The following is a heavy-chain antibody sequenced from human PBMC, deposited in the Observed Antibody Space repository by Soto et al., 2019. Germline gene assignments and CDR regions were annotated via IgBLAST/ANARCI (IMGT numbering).Heavy chain of an antibody. V-gene: IGHV3-66*01. J-gene: IGHJ4*02. CDR3: ARGTGGATAMNY. Sequence: EVQLVESGGGLVQPGGSLRLSCAASGFTVNSYYMSWVRQAPGKGLEWVSVVYTGGSTYYTDSVKGRFTISRDNSKNTLYLQMNTLSAEDTAVYYCARGTGGATAMNYWGQGTLVTVSS. CDR1: GFTVNSYY. CDR2: VYTGGST. D-gene: IGHD5-12*01.